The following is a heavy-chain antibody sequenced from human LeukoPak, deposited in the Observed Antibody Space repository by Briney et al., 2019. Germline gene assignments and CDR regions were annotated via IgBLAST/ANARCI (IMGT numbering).Heavy chain of an antibody. D-gene: IGHD2-15*01. CDR1: GGTFSSYA. V-gene: IGHV1-69*04. CDR2: IIPILGIA. J-gene: IGHJ4*02. CDR3: ARAQFYCSGGSCYSEFDY. Sequence: SVKVSCKASGGTFSSYAISWVRQAPGQGLEWMGRIIPILGIANYAQKFQGRVAITADKSTSTAYMELSSLRSEDTAVYYCARAQFYCSGGSCYSEFDYWGQGTLVTVSS.